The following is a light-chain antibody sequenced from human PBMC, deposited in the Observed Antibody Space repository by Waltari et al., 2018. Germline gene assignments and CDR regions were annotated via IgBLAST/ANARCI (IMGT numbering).Light chain of an antibody. V-gene: IGLV4-60*03. CDR3: ETWDSKTQGV. Sequence: QPVLTQSSSASASLGSSVKLTCTLSSRHSSYIIAWHQQQPGKAPRYLMKVEGSGSYNKGQGVPPRFSGSSSGADRYLTITELQSEDEADYYCETWDSKTQGVFGGGTKLTVL. CDR2: VEGSGSY. J-gene: IGLJ3*02. CDR1: SRHSSYI.